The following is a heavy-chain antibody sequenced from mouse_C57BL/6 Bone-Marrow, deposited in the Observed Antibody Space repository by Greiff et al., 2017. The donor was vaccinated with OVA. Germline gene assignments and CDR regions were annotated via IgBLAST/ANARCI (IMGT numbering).Heavy chain of an antibody. CDR3: ARGRWLLPDY. V-gene: IGHV1-80*01. D-gene: IGHD2-3*01. CDR1: GYAFSSYW. Sequence: VQGVESGAELVKPGASVKISCKASGYAFSSYWLNWVKQRPGKGLEWIGQIYPGDGDTNYNGKFKGKATLTADKSSSTAYMQLSSLTSEDSAVYFCARGRWLLPDYWGQGTTLTVSS. CDR2: IYPGDGDT. J-gene: IGHJ2*01.